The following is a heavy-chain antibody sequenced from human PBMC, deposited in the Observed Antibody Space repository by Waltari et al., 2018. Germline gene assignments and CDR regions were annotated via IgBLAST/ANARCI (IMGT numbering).Heavy chain of an antibody. CDR1: GYSISSGYY. CDR3: ARTNNWKVDY. CDR2: IYHSGST. D-gene: IGHD1-20*01. J-gene: IGHJ4*02. V-gene: IGHV4-38-2*01. Sequence: QVQLQESGPGLVKPSETLSLTCAVSGYSISSGYYWGWIRQPPGKGLEWIGSIYHSGSTYYNPSLKSRVTISVDTSKNQFSLKLSSVTAADTAVYYCARTNNWKVDYWGQGTLVIVSS.